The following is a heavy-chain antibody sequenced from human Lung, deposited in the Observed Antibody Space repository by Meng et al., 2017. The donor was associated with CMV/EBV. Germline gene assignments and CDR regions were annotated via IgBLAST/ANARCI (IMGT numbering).Heavy chain of an antibody. Sequence: ESXKISCVVSGLNFRTYGMTWVRQASGKGLEFVSHINAESTNKGYADAVKGRFTISRDIAGSSVFLQMNNLRVEDAAVYYCTTDPEGDYDFDFWGQGPLVTVSS. D-gene: IGHD4-17*01. J-gene: IGHJ4*02. CDR3: TTDPEGDYDFDF. CDR1: GLNFRTYG. CDR2: INAESTNK. V-gene: IGHV3-21*06.